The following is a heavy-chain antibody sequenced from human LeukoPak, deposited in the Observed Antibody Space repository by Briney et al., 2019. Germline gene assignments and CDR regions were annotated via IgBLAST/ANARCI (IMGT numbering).Heavy chain of an antibody. CDR3: ASGSMGYSGYDTLFDY. CDR1: GFTVSSNY. Sequence: GGSLRLSCAASGFTVSSNYMSWVRQAPGKGLEWVSVIYSGGSTYYADSVKGRFTISRDNSKNTLYLQMNSLRAEDTAVYYCASGSMGYSGYDTLFDYWGQGTLVTVYS. D-gene: IGHD5-12*01. J-gene: IGHJ4*02. CDR2: IYSGGST. V-gene: IGHV3-53*01.